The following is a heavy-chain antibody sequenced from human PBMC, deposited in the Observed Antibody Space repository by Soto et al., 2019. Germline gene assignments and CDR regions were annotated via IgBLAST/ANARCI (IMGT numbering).Heavy chain of an antibody. V-gene: IGHV3-30-3*01. CDR3: THFGAPFDY. J-gene: IGHJ4*02. CDR2: ISYDGSNK. Sequence: GSLILSCSASGFTFSSYAMHWVRQAPGKGLEWVAVISYDGSNKYYADSVKGRFTISRDNSKNTLYLQMNSLRAEDTAVYYCTHFGAPFDYWGQGTLVTVSS. D-gene: IGHD3-10*01. CDR1: GFTFSSYA.